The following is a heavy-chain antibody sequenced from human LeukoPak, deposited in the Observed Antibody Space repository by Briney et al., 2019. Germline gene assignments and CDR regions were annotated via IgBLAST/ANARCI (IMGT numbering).Heavy chain of an antibody. CDR1: GYTFTSYG. V-gene: IGHV1-18*01. CDR3: ARKMVGDY. D-gene: IGHD5-24*01. Sequence: ASVKVSCKASGYTFTSYGISWVRQAPGQGLEWMGWISGSNDNTNYAQKFQGRVTMTTDTSTSTVYMELRSLRSDDTAVYYCARKMVGDYWGQGTLVTVSS. J-gene: IGHJ4*02. CDR2: ISGSNDNT.